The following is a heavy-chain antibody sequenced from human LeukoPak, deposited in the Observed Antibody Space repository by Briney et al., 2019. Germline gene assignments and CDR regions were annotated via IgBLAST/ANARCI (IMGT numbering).Heavy chain of an antibody. CDR1: GFTFSTYS. D-gene: IGHD3-16*02. J-gene: IGHJ6*02. CDR3: ARDQGGELSFYYYYGMDV. CDR2: ISSSSTYI. Sequence: PGGSLRLSCGASGFTFSTYSMNWVRQAPGKVLELVPSISSSSTYIYYADSVKGRFTISRDNAKNSLYLQMNSLRAEDTAVYYCARDQGGELSFYYYYGMDVWGQGTTVTVSS. V-gene: IGHV3-21*01.